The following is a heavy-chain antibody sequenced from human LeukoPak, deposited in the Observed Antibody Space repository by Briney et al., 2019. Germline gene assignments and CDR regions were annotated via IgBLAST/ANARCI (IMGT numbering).Heavy chain of an antibody. D-gene: IGHD2-2*01. Sequence: GGSLRLSCAASGFTFSDYYMSWIRQAPGKGLEWVSYISSSGSTIYYADSVKGRFTISRDNAKNSLYLQMNSLRAEDTALYHCARAELGYCSSTSCYLYYYYGMDVWGQGTTVTVSS. J-gene: IGHJ6*02. CDR3: ARAELGYCSSTSCYLYYYYGMDV. CDR1: GFTFSDYY. CDR2: ISSSGSTI. V-gene: IGHV3-11*01.